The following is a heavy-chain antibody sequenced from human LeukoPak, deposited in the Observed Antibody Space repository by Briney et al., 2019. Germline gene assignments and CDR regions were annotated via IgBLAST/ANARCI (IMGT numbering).Heavy chain of an antibody. J-gene: IGHJ3*02. CDR2: IYSPGTNY. D-gene: IGHD3-22*01. V-gene: IGHV4-4*07. CDR1: GGSISSYY. CDR3: ARGIGTSYDSSRDAFDI. Sequence: SETLSLTCTVSGGSISSYYWSWIRQPAGKGLEWIGRIYSPGTNYNYNPSVKSRVTISIDTSKNQFSLKLTSVTAADTAVYYCARGIGTSYDSSRDAFDIWGQGTMFTVSS.